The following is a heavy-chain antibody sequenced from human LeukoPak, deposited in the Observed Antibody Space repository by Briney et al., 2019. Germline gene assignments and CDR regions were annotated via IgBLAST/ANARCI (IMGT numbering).Heavy chain of an antibody. V-gene: IGHV5-51*01. J-gene: IGHJ4*02. CDR1: GYSFTSYW. D-gene: IGHD3-10*01. Sequence: GESLKISCKGSGYSFTSYWIGWVRQMPGKGLEWMGIIYPGDSDTRYSPSFQGQVTISADKSITTAYLQWSSLKASDTAMYYCARHRGGSGSYYNVFVYWGQGTLVTVSS. CDR3: ARHRGGSGSYYNVFVY. CDR2: IYPGDSDT.